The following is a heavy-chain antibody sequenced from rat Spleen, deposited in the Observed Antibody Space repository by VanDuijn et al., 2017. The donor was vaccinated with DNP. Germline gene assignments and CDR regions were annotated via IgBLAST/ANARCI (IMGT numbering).Heavy chain of an antibody. CDR1: GLSITNNFK. V-gene: IGHV3-3*01. J-gene: IGHJ2*01. D-gene: IGHD4-6*01. CDR3: AIQLGVFDY. Sequence: EVQLQESGPGLVKPSQSLSLTCSVTGLSITNNFKWTWIRKLPGNKLEWMGYVTNAGTTDYNPSLKSRISLTTDTSKNQFFLQVNSMTPEDTATSYCAIQLGVFDYWGQGVLVTVSS. CDR2: VTNAGTT.